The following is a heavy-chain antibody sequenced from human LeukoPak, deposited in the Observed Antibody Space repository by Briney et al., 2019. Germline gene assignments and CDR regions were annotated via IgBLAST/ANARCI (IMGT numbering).Heavy chain of an antibody. CDR2: ISSSGNTI. J-gene: IGHJ6*03. CDR3: ARVQRGYSYNPLGYYYYMDV. V-gene: IGHV3-48*03. Sequence: PGGSLRLSCAASGFTFSTYEMNWVRQAPGKGLEWVSYISSSGNTIYYADSVKGRFTISRDNAKNSLYLQMNSLRAEDTAVYYCARVQRGYSYNPLGYYYYMDVWGKGTTVTVSS. D-gene: IGHD5-18*01. CDR1: GFTFSTYE.